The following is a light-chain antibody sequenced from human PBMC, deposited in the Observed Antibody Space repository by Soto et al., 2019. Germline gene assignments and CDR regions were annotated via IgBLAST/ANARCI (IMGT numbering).Light chain of an antibody. CDR1: SSNIRTNT. CDR2: SSN. Sequence: QSVLTQPPSASGTPGQRVTISCSGSSSNIRTNTVNWYQQFPRSAPKLLMYSSNQRPSGVPDRFSGSKSGTSASPAISGLQSWVEAVYYWAAWDGSLNGVLFGGGTKVTVL. V-gene: IGLV1-44*01. J-gene: IGLJ3*02. CDR3: AAWDGSLNGVL.